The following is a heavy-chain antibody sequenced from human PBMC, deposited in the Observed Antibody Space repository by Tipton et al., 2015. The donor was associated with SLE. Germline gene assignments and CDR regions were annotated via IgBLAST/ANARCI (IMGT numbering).Heavy chain of an antibody. CDR1: EFTFSSYG. V-gene: IGHV3-30*02. CDR2: IRHDGNTK. Sequence: SLRLSCAASEFTFSSYGMHWVRQAPGKGLEWVAYIRHDGNTKYYADSVKGRFIISRDNAKNSLYLQMHSLRPEDTALYYCAKGRNGVGYFDDWGQGTLVTVSS. J-gene: IGHJ4*02. CDR3: AKGRNGVGYFDD. D-gene: IGHD2-8*01.